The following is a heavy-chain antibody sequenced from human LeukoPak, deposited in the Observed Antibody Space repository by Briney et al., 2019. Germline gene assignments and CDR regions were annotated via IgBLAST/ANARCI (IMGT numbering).Heavy chain of an antibody. CDR2: INHSGST. D-gene: IGHD3-10*01. V-gene: IGHV4-34*01. CDR1: GGSFSGYY. J-gene: IGHJ4*02. CDR3: ARQDRGNYGC. Sequence: PSETLSLTCAVYGGSFSGYYWSWIRQPPGKGLEWIGEINHSGSTNYNPSLKSRVTISVDTSKNQFSLKLSSVTAADTAVYYCARQDRGNYGCWGQGTLVTVSS.